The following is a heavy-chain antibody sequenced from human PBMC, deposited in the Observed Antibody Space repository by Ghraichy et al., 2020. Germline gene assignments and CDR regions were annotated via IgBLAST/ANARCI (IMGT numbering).Heavy chain of an antibody. CDR1: GGSSSDYY. Sequence: SQTLSLTCTVSGGSSSDYYWSWIRQSAGKGLEWIGRIYDSEYRHYNPSLKSRVSLSLDTSKKQYFLKLEAVTAADTAVYYCARDPLAWVPREHGSFGHYFNLWGPGTKVTVSP. CDR2: IYDSEYR. V-gene: IGHV4-4*07. CDR3: ARDPLAWVPREHGSFGHYFNL. J-gene: IGHJ1*01. D-gene: IGHD3-9*01.